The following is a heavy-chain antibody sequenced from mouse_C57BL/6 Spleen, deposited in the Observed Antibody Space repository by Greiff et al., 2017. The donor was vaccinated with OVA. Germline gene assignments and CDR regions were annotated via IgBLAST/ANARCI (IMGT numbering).Heavy chain of an antibody. V-gene: IGHV5-4*03. CDR2: ISDGGSYT. CDR3: ARGGSCFNYYAMDY. J-gene: IGHJ4*01. CDR1: GFTFSSYA. D-gene: IGHD1-1*01. Sequence: EVMLVESGGGLVKPGGSLKLSCAASGFTFSSYAMSWVRQTPEKRLEWVATISDGGSYTYYPDNVKGRFTISRDNDKNNLYLQMSHLKSKDTAIYFCARGGSCFNYYAMDYWGQGTSVTVSS.